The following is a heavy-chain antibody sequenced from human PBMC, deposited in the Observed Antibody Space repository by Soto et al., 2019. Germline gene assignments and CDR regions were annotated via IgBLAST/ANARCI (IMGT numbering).Heavy chain of an antibody. Sequence: QVQLVQSGAEVKKPGASVKVSCKASGYTFTSYGVSWVRQAPGQGLEWMGWISGYNGNTNYAQKLQGRVTMTTDTSTSTAYMELRSLRSDDTAVYYWARAGKYYYGSGSPYYYGMDVWGPGITVTVSS. D-gene: IGHD3-10*01. V-gene: IGHV1-18*04. CDR1: GYTFTSYG. J-gene: IGHJ6*02. CDR3: ARAGKYYYGSGSPYYYGMDV. CDR2: ISGYNGNT.